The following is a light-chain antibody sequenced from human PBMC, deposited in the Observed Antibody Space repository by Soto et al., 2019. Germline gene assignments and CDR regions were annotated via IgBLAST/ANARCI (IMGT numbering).Light chain of an antibody. V-gene: IGKV1-17*01. CDR2: AAS. CDR1: QGITND. J-gene: IGKJ4*01. Sequence: DIQMTQSPSSLPASVGDRVTITCRASQGITNDLGWYQQKPGKAPKRLIYAASSLQSGVPSRFRGSGSGTEFTLTISSLQPEDVATYYCLQYNSYPFAFGGATKVEIK. CDR3: LQYNSYPFA.